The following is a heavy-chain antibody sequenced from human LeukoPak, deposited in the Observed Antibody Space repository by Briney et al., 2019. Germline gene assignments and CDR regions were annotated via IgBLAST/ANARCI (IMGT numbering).Heavy chain of an antibody. D-gene: IGHD5-24*01. J-gene: IGHJ4*02. Sequence: SETLSLTCTVSGGSISSRSYYWGWIRQPPGKGLEWIGSIYYSGSTYYNPSLKSRVTISVDTSKNQFSLKMSSVTAADTAVYYCARQFRRDGFDYWGQGTLVTVSS. CDR1: GGSISSRSYY. CDR2: IYYSGST. V-gene: IGHV4-39*01. CDR3: ARQFRRDGFDY.